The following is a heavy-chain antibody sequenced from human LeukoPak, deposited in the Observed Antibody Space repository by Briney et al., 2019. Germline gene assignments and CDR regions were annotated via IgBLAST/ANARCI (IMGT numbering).Heavy chain of an antibody. Sequence: SETLSLTCAVYGGSFSGYYWSWIRQPPGKGLEWIGEINHSGSTNYNPSLKSRVTISVDTSKNQFSLKLSSVTAADTAVYYCARESEYCSGGSCYEFDYWGQETLVTVSS. CDR3: ARESEYCSGGSCYEFDY. V-gene: IGHV4-34*01. CDR1: GGSFSGYY. J-gene: IGHJ4*02. D-gene: IGHD2-15*01. CDR2: INHSGST.